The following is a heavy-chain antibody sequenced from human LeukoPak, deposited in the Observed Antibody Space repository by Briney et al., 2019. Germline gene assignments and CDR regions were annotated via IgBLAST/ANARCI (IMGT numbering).Heavy chain of an antibody. Sequence: SSSSGSTIYYADSVKGRFTISRDNSKNTLYLQMNSLRAEDTAVYYCAKGGDYSIDYWGQGTLVTVSS. V-gene: IGHV3-48*01. J-gene: IGHJ4*02. CDR2: SSSSGSTI. D-gene: IGHD2-21*02. CDR3: AKGGDYSIDY.